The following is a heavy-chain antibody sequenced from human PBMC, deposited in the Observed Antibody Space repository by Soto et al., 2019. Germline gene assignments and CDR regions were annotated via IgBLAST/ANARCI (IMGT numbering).Heavy chain of an antibody. D-gene: IGHD3-16*02. J-gene: IGHJ3*02. CDR2: IYWDDDK. CDR1: GFSLSTSGVG. V-gene: IGHV2-5*02. Sequence: QITLKESGPTLVKPTQTLTLTCTFSGFSLSTSGVGVGWIRQPPGKALEWLALIYWDDDKRYSPSLKSRLTITKDTSKKQEVLTMTNMDPVDTAIYYCAHKAMITFRRVIVTAFDIWGQGTMVNDSS. CDR3: AHKAMITFRRVIVTAFDI.